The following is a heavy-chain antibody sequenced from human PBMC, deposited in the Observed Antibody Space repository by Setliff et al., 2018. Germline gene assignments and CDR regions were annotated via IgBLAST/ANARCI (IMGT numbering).Heavy chain of an antibody. Sequence: GGSLRLSCAASGFFFSGFEMTWVRQAPGRGLEWIAYITSGSGDTIKYADSVKGRFTISRDNGKNSLYLQMNGLRTEDTALYYCAKNGFGVVALGVNNWFDPWGQGTLVTVSS. CDR1: GFFFSGFE. J-gene: IGHJ5*02. CDR2: ITSGSGDTI. D-gene: IGHD3-10*01. V-gene: IGHV3-48*03. CDR3: AKNGFGVVALGVNNWFDP.